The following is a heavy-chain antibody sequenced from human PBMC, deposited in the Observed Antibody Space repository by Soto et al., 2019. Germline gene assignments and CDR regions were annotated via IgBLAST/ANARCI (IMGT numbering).Heavy chain of an antibody. CDR3: ARVGSIEAAGTPDY. J-gene: IGHJ4*02. D-gene: IGHD6-13*01. V-gene: IGHV3-11*01. CDR1: GFTFSDCY. CDR2: ISGSGSTT. Sequence: PGGSLRLSCAASGFTFSDCYTSWFRQAPGKGLEWVAYISGSGSTTHVADSVKGRFTISRDNAKSSVYLQMNSLRAEDTAAYYCARVGSIEAAGTPDYWGQGTLVTVSS.